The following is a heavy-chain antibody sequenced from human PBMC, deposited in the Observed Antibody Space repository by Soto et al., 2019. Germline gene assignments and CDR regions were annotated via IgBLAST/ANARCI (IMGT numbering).Heavy chain of an antibody. CDR2: IKQDGNEK. CDR3: ARDSSSSNFDY. V-gene: IGHV3-7*01. CDR1: GFTFSSYW. Sequence: GGSLRLSCAASGFTFSSYWMSWVRQAPGKGLEWVANIKQDGNEKYYVDSVKGRFTISRDNAKNSLYLQMNSLRAEDTAVYYCARDSSSSNFDYWGQGTLVTVSS. D-gene: IGHD6-6*01. J-gene: IGHJ4*02.